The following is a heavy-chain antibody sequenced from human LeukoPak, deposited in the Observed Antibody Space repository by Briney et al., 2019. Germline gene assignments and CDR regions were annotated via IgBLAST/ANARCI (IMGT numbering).Heavy chain of an antibody. J-gene: IGHJ4*02. CDR1: GFTFSRYA. CDR3: ARGRLRTGIYYFDY. Sequence: PGGSQTLSCALSGFTFSRYAMSCARHARGGGVEWDTGISGSGGSTYYAASMKGRFTISRDNSTNTLYLQMNSLRAEDTAVYYCARGRLRTGIYYFDYWGQGTLVTVSS. CDR2: ISGSGGST. V-gene: IGHV3-23*01. D-gene: IGHD5-12*01.